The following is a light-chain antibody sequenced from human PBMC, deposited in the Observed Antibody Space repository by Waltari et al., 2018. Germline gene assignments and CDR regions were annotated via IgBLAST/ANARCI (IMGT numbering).Light chain of an antibody. V-gene: IGLV2-14*01. CDR3: SSYTTSSTLV. J-gene: IGLJ3*02. Sequence: QSALTQPASVSGSPGQSITISCSGPSSYVGGYNYVPWYQQYPGKAPNLMIYDVIKRPSGVSSRFSGSKSGNTASLTISGLQTEDEADYYCSSYTTSSTLVFGGGTKLTVL. CDR2: DVI. CDR1: SSYVGGYNY.